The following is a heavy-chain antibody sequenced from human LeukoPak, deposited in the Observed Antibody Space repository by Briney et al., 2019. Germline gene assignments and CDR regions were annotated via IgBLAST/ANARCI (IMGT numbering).Heavy chain of an antibody. Sequence: PSETLSLTCTVSGGSISSYYWSWIRQPPGKGLEWIGYIYYSGSTNYNPSLKSRVTISVDTSKNQFSLKLSSVTAADTAVYYCAREDCSNGVCYYFDYWGQGTLVTVSS. CDR1: GGSISSYY. J-gene: IGHJ4*02. V-gene: IGHV4-59*01. D-gene: IGHD2-8*01. CDR2: IYYSGST. CDR3: AREDCSNGVCYYFDY.